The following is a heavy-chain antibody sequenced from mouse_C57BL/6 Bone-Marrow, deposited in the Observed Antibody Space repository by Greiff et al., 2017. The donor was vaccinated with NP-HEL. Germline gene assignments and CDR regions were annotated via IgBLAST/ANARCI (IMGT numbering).Heavy chain of an antibody. V-gene: IGHV1-52*01. CDR2: IDPSDSET. CDR1: GYTFTSYW. J-gene: IGHJ1*03. Sequence: QVQLQQPGAELVRPGSSVKLSCKASGYTFTSYWMHWVKQRPIQGLEWIGNIDPSDSETNYNQKFKDKATLTVDKSSSTAYIQLSSLTSEDSAVYYCATGDYWYFDVWGTGTTVTVSS. CDR3: ATGDYWYFDV.